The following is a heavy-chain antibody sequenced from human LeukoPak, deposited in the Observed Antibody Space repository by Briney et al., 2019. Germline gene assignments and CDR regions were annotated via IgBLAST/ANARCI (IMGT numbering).Heavy chain of an antibody. J-gene: IGHJ5*02. V-gene: IGHV4-31*03. CDR3: ARGVMLHASFDWFDP. Sequence: SQTLSLTCTVSGGSISSGGYYWSWIRQHPGKGLEWIGYMYYSGNTYYNPSLKSRVTISVDTSKNQFSLNLSSVTAADTAVYYCARGVMLHASFDWFDPWGQGTLLTVSS. CDR2: MYYSGNT. D-gene: IGHD2-8*01. CDR1: GGSISSGGYY.